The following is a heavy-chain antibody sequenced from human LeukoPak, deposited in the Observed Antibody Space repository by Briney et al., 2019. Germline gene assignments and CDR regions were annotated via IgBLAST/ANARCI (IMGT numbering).Heavy chain of an antibody. Sequence: GASVSVSCMASGYTFTSYYMHWVRQAPGQGLEWMGLINPSGGSTNYAQKFQGRVTMTRETSTSTVYMELSSLRSEDTAVYYCARGYYYDSSVTDNDYWGQGTLVTVSS. CDR3: ARGYYYDSSVTDNDY. J-gene: IGHJ4*02. CDR1: GYTFTSYY. D-gene: IGHD3-22*01. CDR2: INPSGGST. V-gene: IGHV1-46*01.